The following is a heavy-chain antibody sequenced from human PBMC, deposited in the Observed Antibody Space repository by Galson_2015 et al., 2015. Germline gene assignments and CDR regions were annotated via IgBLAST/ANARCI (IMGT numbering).Heavy chain of an antibody. D-gene: IGHD4-11*01. J-gene: IGHJ4*02. CDR3: ARDGNYVRIFGHFDS. V-gene: IGHV3-30*01. Sequence: SLRLSCAPSGFTFINYVMHWVRQAPGKGLEWVATISSDGSDKYYADSVEGRFTISRDNSKNTLYLQMNSPRAEDTAMYYCARDGNYVRIFGHFDSWGQGTLVTVSS. CDR1: GFTFINYV. CDR2: ISSDGSDK.